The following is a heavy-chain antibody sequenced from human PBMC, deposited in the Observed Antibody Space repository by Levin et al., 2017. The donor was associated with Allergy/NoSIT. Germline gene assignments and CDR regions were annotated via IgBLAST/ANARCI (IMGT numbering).Heavy chain of an antibody. CDR2: ISYDGSNK. CDR1: GFTFSSYA. V-gene: IGHV3-30-3*01. J-gene: IGHJ4*02. Sequence: GESLKISCAASGFTFSSYAMHWVRQAPGKGLEWVAVISYDGSNKYYADSVKGRFTISRDNSKNTLYLQMNSLRAEDTAVYYCASPGYSSSSFDYWGQGTLVTVSS. CDR3: ASPGYSSSSFDY. D-gene: IGHD6-13*01.